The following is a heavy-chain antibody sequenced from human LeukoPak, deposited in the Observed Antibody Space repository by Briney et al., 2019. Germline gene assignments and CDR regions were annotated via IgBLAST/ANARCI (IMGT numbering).Heavy chain of an antibody. CDR1: GGTFSSDA. J-gene: IGHJ5*02. CDR2: IIPILGIA. V-gene: IGHV1-69*04. CDR3: ARSCSSTSCYSLSYFGRNNWFDP. D-gene: IGHD2-2*02. Sequence: SVKVSCKASGGTFSSDAISWVRQAPGQGLEWMGRIIPILGIANYAQKFQGRVTITADKSTSTAYMELSSLRSEDTAVYYCARSCSSTSCYSLSYFGRNNWFDPWGQGTLVTVSS.